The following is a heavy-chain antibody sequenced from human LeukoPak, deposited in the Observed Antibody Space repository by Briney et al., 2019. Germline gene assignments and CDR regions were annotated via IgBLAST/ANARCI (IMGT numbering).Heavy chain of an antibody. Sequence: SETLSLTCAVYGGSFSGSYWSWIRQPPGKGLEWIEEINHSGSTNYNPSLKSRVTISVDTSKNQFSLKLSSVTAADTAVYYCARGPYYDFWSGYTNTVWFDPWGQGTLVTVSS. V-gene: IGHV4-34*01. CDR3: ARGPYYDFWSGYTNTVWFDP. D-gene: IGHD3-3*01. CDR1: GGSFSGSY. CDR2: INHSGST. J-gene: IGHJ5*02.